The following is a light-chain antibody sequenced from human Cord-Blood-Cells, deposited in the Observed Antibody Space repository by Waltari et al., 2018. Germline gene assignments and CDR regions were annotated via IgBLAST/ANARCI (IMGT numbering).Light chain of an antibody. V-gene: IGLV3-19*01. Sequence: SSEMTQDTAVSVALGQTVRITCQGDSLRSYYASWYQQKPGQAPVIVIYGKNNRPSGSPDRFSGSSSGNTASLTITGAQAEDEADDYCNTRDSSGNHVVFGGGTKLTDL. J-gene: IGLJ2*01. CDR2: GKN. CDR3: NTRDSSGNHVV. CDR1: SLRSYY.